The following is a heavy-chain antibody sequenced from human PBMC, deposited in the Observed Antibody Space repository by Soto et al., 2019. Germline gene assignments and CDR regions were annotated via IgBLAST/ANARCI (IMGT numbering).Heavy chain of an antibody. D-gene: IGHD5-12*01. J-gene: IGHJ3*02. CDR2: IYSGGST. Sequence: GGSLRLSCAASGFTVSSNYMSWVRQTPGKGLEWVSVIYSGGSTYYADSVKGRFTISRDNSKNTLYLQMNSLRAEDTAVYYCAREDGYRGGDAFDIWGQGTMVTVSS. CDR3: AREDGYRGGDAFDI. V-gene: IGHV3-66*01. CDR1: GFTVSSNY.